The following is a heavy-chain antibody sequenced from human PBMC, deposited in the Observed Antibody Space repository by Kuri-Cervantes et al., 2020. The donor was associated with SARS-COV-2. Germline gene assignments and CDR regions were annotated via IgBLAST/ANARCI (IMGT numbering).Heavy chain of an antibody. D-gene: IGHD6-19*01. V-gene: IGHV1-69*04. CDR2: IIPIVGVP. CDR1: GGTFSSYA. J-gene: IGHJ4*02. CDR3: ARETSRTSGTGYYFDY. Sequence: SVKVSCKASGGTFSSYAISWVRQAPGQGLEWMGRIIPIVGVPNYAQNFQGRVTITADTSTSTAYVELSSLRSEDTAVYHCARETSRTSGTGYYFDYWGQGTLVTVSS.